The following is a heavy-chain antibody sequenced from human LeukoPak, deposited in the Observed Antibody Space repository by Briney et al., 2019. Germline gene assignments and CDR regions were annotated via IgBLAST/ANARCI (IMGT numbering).Heavy chain of an antibody. CDR3: ARDVGYCSSTSCSDY. CDR2: ISYDGSNK. D-gene: IGHD2-2*01. CDR1: GFTFSSYA. J-gene: IGHJ4*02. V-gene: IGHV3-30-3*01. Sequence: QSGGSLRLSCAASGFTFSSYAMHWVRQAPGRGLEWVAVISYDGSNKYYADSVKGRFTISRDNSKNTLYLQMNSLRAEDTAVYYCARDVGYCSSTSCSDYWGQGTLVTVSS.